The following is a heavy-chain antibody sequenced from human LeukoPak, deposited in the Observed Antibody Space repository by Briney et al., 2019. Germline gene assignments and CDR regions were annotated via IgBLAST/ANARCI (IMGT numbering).Heavy chain of an antibody. Sequence: PSETLSLTCTVSGGSISSSSYYWGWIRQPPGKGLEWIGSIYYSGSTYYNPSLKSRVTISVDTSKNQFSLKLSSVTAADTAVYYCASLTWELLHAANYWGQGTLVTVSS. CDR2: IYYSGST. J-gene: IGHJ4*02. CDR1: GGSISSSSYY. CDR3: ASLTWELLHAANY. D-gene: IGHD1-26*01. V-gene: IGHV4-39*01.